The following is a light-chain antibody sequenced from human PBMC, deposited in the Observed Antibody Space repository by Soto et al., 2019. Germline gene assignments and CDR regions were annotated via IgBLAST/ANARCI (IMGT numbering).Light chain of an antibody. Sequence: QSALTQPASVSGSPGQSITISCTGTSSDIGNYNSVSWYQQQPGKAPKLVIYEGSKRPSGVSNRFSGSKSDNTASLTISGLQAEDEADYFCCSYAPGSTVLFGGGTKLTVL. CDR3: CSYAPGSTVL. V-gene: IGLV2-23*01. CDR2: EGS. J-gene: IGLJ2*01. CDR1: SSDIGNYNS.